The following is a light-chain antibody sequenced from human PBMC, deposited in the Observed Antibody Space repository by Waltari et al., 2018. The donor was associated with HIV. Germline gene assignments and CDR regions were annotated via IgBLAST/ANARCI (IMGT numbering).Light chain of an antibody. CDR2: EVT. J-gene: IGLJ3*02. V-gene: IGLV2-14*01. Sequence: QSALPQPASVSGSPGQSITISCTGPRSDINYENYVSWYQPHPGKAPKVIISEVTNRPSGVPSRFSGSKSGNTATLTISGLQAEDEADYFCTSYVSSASPEFGGWTRLTVL. CDR3: TSYVSSASPE. CDR1: RSDINYENY.